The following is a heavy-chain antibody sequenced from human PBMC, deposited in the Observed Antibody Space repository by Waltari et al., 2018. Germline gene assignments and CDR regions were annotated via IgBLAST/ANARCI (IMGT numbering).Heavy chain of an antibody. CDR1: GFTFSSYA. J-gene: IGHJ4*02. D-gene: IGHD3-9*01. CDR3: AKATRPLLRYFDWLLPFDY. Sequence: EVQLLESGGGLVQSGGSLRLSCAASGFTFSSYAMSWVRQAPGNGLERVSAISGSGGSTYSADSVKGRFTISRDNSKNTLYLQMNSLRAEDTAVYYCAKATRPLLRYFDWLLPFDYWGQGTLVIVSS. CDR2: ISGSGGST. V-gene: IGHV3-23*01.